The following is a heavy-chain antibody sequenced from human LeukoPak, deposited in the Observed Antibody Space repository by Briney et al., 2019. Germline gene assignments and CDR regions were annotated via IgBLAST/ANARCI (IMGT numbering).Heavy chain of an antibody. J-gene: IGHJ3*02. Sequence: SVKVSCRASGGTFSSYAISWVRQAPGQGLKWMGGIIPIFGTANYAQKFQGRVTITTDESTSTAYMELSSLRSEDTAVYYCARYSSSSDALDIWGQGTMVTVSS. D-gene: IGHD6-6*01. CDR3: ARYSSSSDALDI. CDR2: IIPIFGTA. V-gene: IGHV1-69*05. CDR1: GGTFSSYA.